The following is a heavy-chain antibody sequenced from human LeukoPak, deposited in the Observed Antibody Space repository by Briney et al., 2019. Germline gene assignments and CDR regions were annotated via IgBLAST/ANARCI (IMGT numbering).Heavy chain of an antibody. CDR1: GFKFSTYG. CDR3: AKNGAINGGSATS. J-gene: IGHJ5*02. CDR2: IWYDGSNK. V-gene: IGHV3-33*06. Sequence: GGSLRLSCAASGFKFSTYGIHWVRQAPGKGLEWVGIIWYDGSNKIYAESVRGRFAISRDNSKNTLFLRMNSLRADDTAVYYCAKNGAINGGSATSWGQGTLVTASS. D-gene: IGHD4/OR15-4a*01.